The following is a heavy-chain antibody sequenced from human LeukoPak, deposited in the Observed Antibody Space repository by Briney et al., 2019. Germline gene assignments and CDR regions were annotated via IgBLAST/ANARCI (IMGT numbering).Heavy chain of an antibody. V-gene: IGHV4-4*02. Sequence: PSETLSLTCAVSGGSISSSNWWRWVRQPPGKGLEWIGEIYHSGSTNYNPSLKSRVTISVDKSKNQFSLKLSSVTAADTAVYYCARAPAAMGGHYFDYWGQGTLVTVSS. D-gene: IGHD2-2*01. CDR1: GGSISSSNW. J-gene: IGHJ4*02. CDR2: IYHSGST. CDR3: ARAPAAMGGHYFDY.